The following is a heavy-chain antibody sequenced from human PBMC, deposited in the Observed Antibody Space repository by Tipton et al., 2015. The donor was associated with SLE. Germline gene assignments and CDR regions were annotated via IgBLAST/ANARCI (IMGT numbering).Heavy chain of an antibody. CDR2: IKQDGSER. D-gene: IGHD2-2*01. CDR1: GFTFSLYE. V-gene: IGHV3-7*01. J-gene: IGHJ6*02. CDR3: ARKAVVPAPIRDYYGMDV. Sequence: GSLRLSCAASGFTFSLYEMNWVRQAPGKGLEWVANIKQDGSERYYVDSVKGRFTISRDNAKNSLYLQMNSLRGEDTAMYYCARKAVVPAPIRDYYGMDVWGQGTTVTVSS.